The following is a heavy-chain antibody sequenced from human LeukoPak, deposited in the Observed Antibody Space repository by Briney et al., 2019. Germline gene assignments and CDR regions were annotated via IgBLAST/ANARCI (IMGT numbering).Heavy chain of an antibody. CDR3: ARHNLYGDYARDY. V-gene: IGHV5-51*01. Sequence: GESLKISCRGSGYNFISYWIAWVRQMPGKGLEWMGIIYPGDSDTRYSPSFQGQVTISADKSISTAYLQWSSLKASDTALYYCARHNLYGDYARDYWGQGTQVTVSS. D-gene: IGHD4-17*01. J-gene: IGHJ4*02. CDR2: IYPGDSDT. CDR1: GYNFISYW.